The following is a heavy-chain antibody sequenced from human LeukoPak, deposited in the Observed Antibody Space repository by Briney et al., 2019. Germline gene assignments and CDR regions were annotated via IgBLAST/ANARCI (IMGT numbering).Heavy chain of an antibody. CDR1: GYTFTSSD. J-gene: IGHJ4*02. D-gene: IGHD6-6*01. Sequence: ASVKVSCKASGYTFTSSDINWVRQAAGQGLEWMGWINPNSGRTGYAQKFQGRVTMTANTSISTAYMELSSLRSEDTAVYYCAREEGSSALIDYWGQGTLVTVSS. V-gene: IGHV1-8*01. CDR3: AREEGSSALIDY. CDR2: INPNSGRT.